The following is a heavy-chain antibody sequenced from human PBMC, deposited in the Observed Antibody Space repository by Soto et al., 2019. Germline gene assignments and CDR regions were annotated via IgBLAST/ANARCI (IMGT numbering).Heavy chain of an antibody. Sequence: ASVKVSCKASGYTFTGYYMHWVRQAPGQGLEWMGWINPNSGGTNYAQKLQGRVTMTTDTSTSTAYMEVRSLRSDDTAVYYCAREDGYCSGGSCYSGGWLDPWGQGTLVTVSS. V-gene: IGHV1-2*02. CDR3: AREDGYCSGGSCYSGGWLDP. CDR2: INPNSGGT. CDR1: GYTFTGYY. D-gene: IGHD2-15*01. J-gene: IGHJ5*02.